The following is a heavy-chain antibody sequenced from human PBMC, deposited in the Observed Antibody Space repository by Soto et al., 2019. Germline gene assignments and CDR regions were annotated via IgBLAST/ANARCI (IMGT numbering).Heavy chain of an antibody. D-gene: IGHD2-2*01. CDR1: GFTFSSYA. CDR2: ISGSGGST. V-gene: IGHV3-23*01. J-gene: IGHJ6*02. CDR3: AKVVGPCYYYYGMDV. Sequence: EVQLLESGGGLVQPGGSLRLSCAASGFTFSSYAMSWVRQAPGKGLEWVSAISGSGGSTYYADSVKGRFTISRDKSKNTLYLQMNSLRAEDTAVYYCAKVVGPCYYYYGMDVWGQGTTVTVSS.